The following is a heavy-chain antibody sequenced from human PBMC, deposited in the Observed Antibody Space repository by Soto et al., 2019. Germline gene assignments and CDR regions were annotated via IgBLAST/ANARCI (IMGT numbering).Heavy chain of an antibody. D-gene: IGHD6-13*01. J-gene: IGHJ6*02. V-gene: IGHV1-46*01. CDR3: ARRLTAAATTFYAYVMDA. Sequence: GSSVKVSCKASGYTFTSYYMHWVRQAPGQGLEWMGIINPSGGSTSYAQKFQGRVTTTRDTSTSTVYMELSSLRSEGTAEYYCARRLTAAATTFYAYVMDAWGQGATLTVS. CDR2: INPSGGST. CDR1: GYTFTSYY.